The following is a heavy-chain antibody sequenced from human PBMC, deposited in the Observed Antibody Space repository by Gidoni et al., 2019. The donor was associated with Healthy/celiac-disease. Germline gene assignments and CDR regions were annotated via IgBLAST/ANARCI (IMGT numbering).Heavy chain of an antibody. D-gene: IGHD3-3*01. CDR2: IYPGDSDT. V-gene: IGHV5-51*01. J-gene: IGHJ6*03. CDR3: ARGADSTYTIFVVGKNYHYYMDV. CDR1: GYGFTSYW. Sequence: EVQLVQSGAEVKKPGESLKISCKGSGYGFTSYWIGWVRRMPGKGLEWMGIIYPGDSDTRYSPSFQGQVTISADKSISTAYLQWCSLKASDTAMYYCARGADSTYTIFVVGKNYHYYMDVWGKGTTVTVSS.